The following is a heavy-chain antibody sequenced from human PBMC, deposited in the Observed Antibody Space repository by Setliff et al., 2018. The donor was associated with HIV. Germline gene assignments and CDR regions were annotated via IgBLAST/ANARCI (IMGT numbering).Heavy chain of an antibody. J-gene: IGHJ4*02. D-gene: IGHD3-10*01. CDR3: TRPYYYASGSYDY. CDR1: GFTLSDYA. V-gene: IGHV3-30*03. Sequence: PGGSLRLSCAASGFTLSDYAMHWVRQAPGKGLAWVAVISYDGTNEYYADSVKGRFTISRDNYKNTVFLQMNSLRVDDSALYYCTRPYYYASGSYDYWGQGTLVTVSS. CDR2: ISYDGTNE.